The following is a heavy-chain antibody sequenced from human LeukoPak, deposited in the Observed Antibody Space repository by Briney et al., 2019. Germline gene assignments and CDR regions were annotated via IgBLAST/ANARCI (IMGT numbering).Heavy chain of an antibody. V-gene: IGHV3-74*01. CDR2: INTDGSST. D-gene: IGHD2-2*01. CDR3: ARDHQVVPAANFDP. J-gene: IGHJ5*02. CDR1: GFTFSSYW. Sequence: GGSLRLPCAASGFTFSSYWMHWVRQVSGKGLVWVSRINTDGSSTSYADSVKGRFTISRDNAKNSLYLQMNSLRAEDTAVYYCARDHQVVPAANFDPWGQGTLVTVSS.